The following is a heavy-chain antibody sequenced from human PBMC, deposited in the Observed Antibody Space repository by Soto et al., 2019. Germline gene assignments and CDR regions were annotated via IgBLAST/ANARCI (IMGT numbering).Heavy chain of an antibody. CDR3: APIPRGFTHSLDH. J-gene: IGHJ4*02. V-gene: IGHV2-5*02. CDR1: GFPLSTHGEG. Sequence: SGPTLVTPTQTLTLTCTFSGFPLSTHGEGVGWIRQPPGKALEWLALLYWDDDERYSQSLMSRLTITKDTSKNQVLLTMPDVDPVDTGTYYRAPIPRGFTHSLDHWGPGTLVTV. CDR2: LYWDDDE.